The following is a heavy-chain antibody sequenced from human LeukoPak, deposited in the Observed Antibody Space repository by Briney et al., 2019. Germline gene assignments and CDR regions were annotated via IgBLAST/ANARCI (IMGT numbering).Heavy chain of an antibody. J-gene: IGHJ5*02. CDR3: STRPTIWKETTGFAES. D-gene: IGHD1/OR15-1a*01. CDR1: GDNFNKYS. CDR2: IMPIFGVT. Sequence: SVKVSCKASGDNFNKYSIRWVRQAPGQGLEWMGRIMPIFGVTKYAQKFQGRVTITADESTTTGYMELNNLRSEDTAIYYCSTRPTIWKETTGFAESWGQGTLVIVSS. V-gene: IGHV1-69*02.